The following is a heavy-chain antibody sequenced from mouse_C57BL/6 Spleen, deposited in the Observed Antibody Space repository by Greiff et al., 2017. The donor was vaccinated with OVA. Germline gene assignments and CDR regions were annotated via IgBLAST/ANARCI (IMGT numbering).Heavy chain of an antibody. J-gene: IGHJ3*01. CDR2: IWSGGST. CDR3: AKGDYGSSYGAWFAY. V-gene: IGHV2-4*01. Sequence: VQRVESGPGLVQPSQSLSITCTVSGFSLTSYGVHWVRQPPGKGLEWLGVIWSGGSTDYNAAFISRLSISKDNSKSQVFFKMNSLQADDTAIYYCAKGDYGSSYGAWFAYWGQGTLVTVSA. D-gene: IGHD1-1*01. CDR1: GFSLTSYG.